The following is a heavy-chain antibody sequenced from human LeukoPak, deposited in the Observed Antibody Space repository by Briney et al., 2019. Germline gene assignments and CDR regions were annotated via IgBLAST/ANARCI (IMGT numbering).Heavy chain of an antibody. CDR1: GYTFLGYY. CDR2: INPQSGGT. V-gene: IGHV1-2*02. D-gene: IGHD1-26*01. J-gene: IGHJ4*02. CDR3: VSRSKWDL. Sequence: ASVKVSCKASGYTFLGYYIHWVRQAPGQGFEWMGWINPQSGGTKYAQKLQGRVTMTRDTSISTAYMELSNLRSDDTAIYYCVSRSKWDLWGQGTLVTVSS.